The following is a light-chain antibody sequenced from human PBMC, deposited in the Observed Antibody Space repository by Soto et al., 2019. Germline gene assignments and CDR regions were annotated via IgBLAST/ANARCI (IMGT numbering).Light chain of an antibody. J-gene: IGLJ2*01. CDR3: SSYTSSGTLV. Sequence: QSVLTQPASVSGSPGQSIAISCTGTRSYVGAYNFVCWFQQHPGEAPKLMIYDVATRPSGVSARFSGSKSGSTASLTISGLQAEDEAHYYCSSYTSSGTLVFGGGTKLTVL. CDR2: DVA. CDR1: RSYVGAYNF. V-gene: IGLV2-14*03.